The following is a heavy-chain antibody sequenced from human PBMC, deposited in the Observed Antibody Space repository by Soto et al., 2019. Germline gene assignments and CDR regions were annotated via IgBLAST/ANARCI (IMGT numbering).Heavy chain of an antibody. CDR3: ARDCDYGGNSGDY. D-gene: IGHD4-17*01. CDR2: IWYDGSNK. J-gene: IGHJ4*02. V-gene: IGHV3-33*01. Sequence: QVQLVESGGGVVQPGRSLRLSCAASGFTFSSYGMHWVRQAPGKGLEWVAVIWYDGSNKYYADSVKGRFTLSRDNSKNTMYLQMTSLRAEDTAVYYCARDCDYGGNSGDYWGQGTLVTVSS. CDR1: GFTFSSYG.